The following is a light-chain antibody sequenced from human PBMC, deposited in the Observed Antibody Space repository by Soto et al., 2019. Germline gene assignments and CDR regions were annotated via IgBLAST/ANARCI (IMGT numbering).Light chain of an antibody. CDR2: GAS. V-gene: IGKV3-20*01. CDR1: QSVSSTY. CDR3: QQYGSSPLFA. J-gene: IGKJ3*01. Sequence: EIVLTQSPGTLSLSPGERATLSCRASQSVSSTYLAWYQQKPGQAPRLLIYGASSRATGRPDRFSGSGCGTDFTLTISRLEPEDFSVYYCQQYGSSPLFAFGPGTQVEI.